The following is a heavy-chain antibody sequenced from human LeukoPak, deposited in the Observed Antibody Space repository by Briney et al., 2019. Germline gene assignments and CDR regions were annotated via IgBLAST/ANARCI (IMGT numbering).Heavy chain of an antibody. CDR2: IYSGGST. J-gene: IGHJ4*02. Sequence: GGSLRLSCAASGFTVSSNYMSWVRQAPGKGLEWVSVIYSGGSTYYADSVKGRFTISRDNSKNTLYLQMNSLRAEDTAVYYCARDPPLITGEISGGYWGQGTLVTVSS. CDR1: GFTVSSNY. V-gene: IGHV3-53*01. D-gene: IGHD1-14*01. CDR3: ARDPPLITGEISGGY.